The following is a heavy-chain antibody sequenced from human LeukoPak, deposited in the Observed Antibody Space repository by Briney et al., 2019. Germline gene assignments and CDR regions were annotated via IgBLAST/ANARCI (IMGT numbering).Heavy chain of an antibody. D-gene: IGHD2-15*01. V-gene: IGHV1-58*02. Sequence: ASVKVSCKASGFTFTSSAMQWVRQARGQRLEWIGWIVVGSGNTNYAQKFQERDTITRDMSTSTAYMELSSLRSEDTAVYYCAADPYCSGGSCWYWFDPWGQGTLVTVSS. CDR1: GFTFTSSA. CDR3: AADPYCSGGSCWYWFDP. CDR2: IVVGSGNT. J-gene: IGHJ5*02.